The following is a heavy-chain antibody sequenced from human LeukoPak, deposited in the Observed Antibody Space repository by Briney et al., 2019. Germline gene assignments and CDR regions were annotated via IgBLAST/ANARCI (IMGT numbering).Heavy chain of an antibody. J-gene: IGHJ1*01. Sequence: EASVKVSCKPSGYSFSNYDINWVRLRQAFGQGPEWMGWMNPHRGDTGSPERFRGRISMTWDTSTNTAYLEVTDLTSDDAAVYYCARGPGPDSWTAEYFQHWGQGTLVTVSS. CDR3: ARGPGPDSWTAEYFQH. D-gene: IGHD6-13*01. CDR1: GYSFSNYD. CDR2: MNPHRGDT. V-gene: IGHV1-8*02.